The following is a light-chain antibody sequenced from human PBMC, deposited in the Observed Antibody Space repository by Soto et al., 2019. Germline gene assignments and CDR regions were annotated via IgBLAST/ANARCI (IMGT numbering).Light chain of an antibody. CDR3: QQRSNWPIT. CDR2: DAS. CDR1: QSVRNY. Sequence: EIVLTQSPATLSLSPVERATLSCGASQSVRNYLAWYQQKPGQAPRLLMYDASNRATGIPARFSGSGSGTDFTLTISSLEPEDFAVYYCQQRSNWPITFGQGTRLEIK. J-gene: IGKJ5*01. V-gene: IGKV3-11*01.